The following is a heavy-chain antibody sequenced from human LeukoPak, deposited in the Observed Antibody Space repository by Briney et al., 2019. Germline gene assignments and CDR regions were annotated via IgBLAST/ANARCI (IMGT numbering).Heavy chain of an antibody. J-gene: IGHJ4*02. V-gene: IGHV3-23*01. CDR1: GFTFNTYG. CDR3: ARGAHKRDDYGGFFDY. Sequence: PGGSLRLSCAASGFTFNTYGMSWVRQAPGKGLEWVSGISGSGGATYYADSVKGRFTISRDNSKNTLYLQMNSLRAEDTAIYYCARGAHKRDDYGGFFDYWGQGTLVTVSS. CDR2: ISGSGGAT. D-gene: IGHD4-23*01.